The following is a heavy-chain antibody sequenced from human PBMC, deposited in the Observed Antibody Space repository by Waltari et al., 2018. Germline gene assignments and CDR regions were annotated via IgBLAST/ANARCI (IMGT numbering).Heavy chain of an antibody. CDR2: MNPNSCNT. V-gene: IGHV1-8*03. CDR1: GYTFTSYD. CDR3: ARYSSGWYREYYYYYGMDV. D-gene: IGHD6-19*01. Sequence: QVQLVQSGAEVKKPGASVKVSCKASGYTFTSYDINWVRQATGQGLEWMGWMNPNSCNTGYAQKFQGRVTITRNTSISTAYMELSSLRSEDTAVYYCARYSSGWYREYYYYYGMDVWGQGTTVTVSS. J-gene: IGHJ6*02.